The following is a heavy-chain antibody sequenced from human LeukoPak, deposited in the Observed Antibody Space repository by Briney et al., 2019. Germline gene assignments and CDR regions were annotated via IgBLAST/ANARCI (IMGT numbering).Heavy chain of an antibody. CDR1: GGSISSSSYY. CDR2: IYYSGST. V-gene: IGHV4-39*01. D-gene: IGHD3-10*01. Sequence: PSETLSLTCTVSGGSISSSSYYWGWTRQPPGKGLEWIGSIYYSGSTYYNPSLKSRVTISVDTSKNQFSLKLSSVTAADTAVYYCARHSRGYYYYYMDVWGKGTTVTVSS. CDR3: ARHSRGYYYYYMDV. J-gene: IGHJ6*03.